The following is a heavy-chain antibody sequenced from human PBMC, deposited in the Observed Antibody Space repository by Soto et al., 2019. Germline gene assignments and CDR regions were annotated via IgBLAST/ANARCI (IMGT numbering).Heavy chain of an antibody. D-gene: IGHD6-13*01. V-gene: IGHV3-21*01. CDR3: ARVGSSSWYLSADYYYYGMDV. Sequence: ESGGGLVTPGGSLRLSCAASGFTFSSYSMNWVRQAPGKGLEWVSSISSSSSYIYYADSVKGRFTISRDNAKNSLYLQMNSLRAEDTAVYYCARVGSSSWYLSADYYYYGMDVWGQGTTVTVSS. J-gene: IGHJ6*02. CDR1: GFTFSSYS. CDR2: ISSSSSYI.